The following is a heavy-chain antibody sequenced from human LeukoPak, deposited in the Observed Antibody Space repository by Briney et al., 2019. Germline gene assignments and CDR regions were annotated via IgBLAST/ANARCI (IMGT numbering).Heavy chain of an antibody. J-gene: IGHJ4*02. CDR3: ARGSGDYGDYGYFDY. D-gene: IGHD4-17*01. V-gene: IGHV4-59*01. CDR2: IYYSGST. CDR1: GDSMNGYY. Sequence: SETLSLTCSVSGDSMNGYYWSWIRQPPGKGLEWIGCIYYSGSTNYNPSHKSRVAISVDTSKNQFSLKLSSVTAADTAVYYCARGSGDYGDYGYFDYWGQGTLVTVSS.